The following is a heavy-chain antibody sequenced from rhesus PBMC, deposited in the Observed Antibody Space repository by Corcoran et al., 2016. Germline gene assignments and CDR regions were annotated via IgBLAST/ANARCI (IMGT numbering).Heavy chain of an antibody. CDR1: GFTFSSYW. CDR3: ARGYYEDDYGYYYTSYGLDS. Sequence: EVQLVESGGGLVQPGGSLRLSCAASGFTFSSYWMYWVRQASGKGREWVSGISIDGSNTTSAASVKGRFTISRENATNSLYLQMISLRAEDTAVYYCARGYYEDDYGYYYTSYGLDSWGQGVVVTVSS. V-gene: IGHV3-119*01. J-gene: IGHJ6*01. CDR2: ISIDGSNT. D-gene: IGHD3-9*01.